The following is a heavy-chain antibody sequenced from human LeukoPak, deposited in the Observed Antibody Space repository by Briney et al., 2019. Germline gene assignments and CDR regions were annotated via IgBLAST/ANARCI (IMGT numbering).Heavy chain of an antibody. V-gene: IGHV1-18*01. Sequence: ASVKVSCKASGYTFTSYGISWVRQAPGQGLEWMGWISAYNGNTNYAQKLQGRVTVTTDTSTSTAYMELRSLRSDDTAVYYCARHALTGYYNVISYYYYMDVWGKGTTVTVSS. CDR3: ARHALTGYYNVISYYYYMDV. J-gene: IGHJ6*03. CDR2: ISAYNGNT. CDR1: GYTFTSYG. D-gene: IGHD3-9*01.